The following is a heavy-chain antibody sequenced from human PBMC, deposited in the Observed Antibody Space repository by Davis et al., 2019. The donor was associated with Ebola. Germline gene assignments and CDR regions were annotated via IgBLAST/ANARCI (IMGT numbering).Heavy chain of an antibody. CDR3: ARRGYGDHGGAFDV. CDR1: GFTFSSYS. J-gene: IGHJ3*01. Sequence: GESLKISCAASGFTFSSYSMNWVRQAPGKGLEWVSSISSSSSYIYYADSVKGRFTISRDNAKNSLYLQMNSLRAEDTAVYYCARRGYGDHGGAFDVWGQGTMVTVSS. D-gene: IGHD4-17*01. V-gene: IGHV3-21*04. CDR2: ISSSSSYI.